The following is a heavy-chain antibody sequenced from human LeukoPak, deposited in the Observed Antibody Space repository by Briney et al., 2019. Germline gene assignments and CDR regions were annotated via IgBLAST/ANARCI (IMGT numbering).Heavy chain of an antibody. CDR2: SNTDGSST. V-gene: IGHV3-74*01. CDR1: GFTFSSHW. CDR3: ARVPGGNSYGPFDY. D-gene: IGHD5-18*01. J-gene: IGHJ4*02. Sequence: GGSLRLSCAASGFTFSSHWMHWVRQAPGKGLVWVSRSNTDGSSTSYADSVKGRFSICRENAENTLYLQMNSVRADDTAVYFCARVPGGNSYGPFDYWGQGSLVTVSS.